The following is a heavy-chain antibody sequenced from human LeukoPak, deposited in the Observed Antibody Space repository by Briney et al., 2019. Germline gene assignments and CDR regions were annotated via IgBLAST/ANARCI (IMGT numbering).Heavy chain of an antibody. J-gene: IGHJ4*02. CDR1: GDSVSSNSAA. CDR2: TYYRSKWHN. Sequence: SQTLSLTCAISGDSVSSNSAAWNWIRQSPSRGLEWLGRTYYRSKWHNDYAVSVKSRITINPDTSKNQFSLQLSSVTPEDTAVYYCARDFRSDYSNCYFDYWGQGTLVTVSS. D-gene: IGHD4-11*01. V-gene: IGHV6-1*01. CDR3: ARDFRSDYSNCYFDY.